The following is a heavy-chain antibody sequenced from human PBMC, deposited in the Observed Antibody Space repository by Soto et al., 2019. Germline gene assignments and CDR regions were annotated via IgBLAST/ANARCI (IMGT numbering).Heavy chain of an antibody. CDR1: GFILSGHW. CDR2: INGDGSSI. J-gene: IGHJ4*02. D-gene: IGHD1-26*01. V-gene: IGHV3-74*01. Sequence: EVQLVESGGGLVHPGGSLRLSCAASGFILSGHWMHWVRQVPGKGLLWVSRINGDGSSISYADSVGGRFTISRDNAKNTVDLQMNNLRPEDTGPYYCARVLRGRGSSTFDFWGQGTLVTVSS. CDR3: ARVLRGRGSSTFDF.